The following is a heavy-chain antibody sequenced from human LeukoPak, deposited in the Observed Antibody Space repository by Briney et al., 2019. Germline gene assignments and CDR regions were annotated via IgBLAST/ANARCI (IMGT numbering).Heavy chain of an antibody. CDR1: GYTFTNYD. Sequence: GSVKVSCKASGYTFTNYDINWVRQATGQGLEWMGWMNPNSGNTGYAQKFQGRVTITRNTSISTAYMELSSLRSEDTAVYYCARGLEYYYGSGVNWFDPWGQGTLVTVSS. CDR2: MNPNSGNT. J-gene: IGHJ5*02. V-gene: IGHV1-8*03. D-gene: IGHD3-10*01. CDR3: ARGLEYYYGSGVNWFDP.